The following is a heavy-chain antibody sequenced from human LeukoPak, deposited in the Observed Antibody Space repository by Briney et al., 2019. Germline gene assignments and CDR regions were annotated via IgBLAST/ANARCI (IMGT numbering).Heavy chain of an antibody. J-gene: IGHJ6*03. CDR3: ARVVVVPAAIGPHYYYYYMDV. Sequence: GGSLRLSCAASGFTFSSYEMNWVRQAPGKGLEWVSYISSSGSTIYYADSVKGRFTISRDNAKNSLYLQMNSLRTEDTAVYYRARVVVVPAAIGPHYYYYYMDVWGKGTTVTVSS. D-gene: IGHD2-2*01. CDR2: ISSSGSTI. CDR1: GFTFSSYE. V-gene: IGHV3-48*03.